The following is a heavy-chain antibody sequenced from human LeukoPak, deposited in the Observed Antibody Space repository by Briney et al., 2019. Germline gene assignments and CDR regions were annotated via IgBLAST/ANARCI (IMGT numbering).Heavy chain of an antibody. CDR3: AKAPVGHCSGAFCYHFDS. J-gene: IGHJ4*02. CDR1: GFTFSTYA. V-gene: IGHV3-23*01. D-gene: IGHD2-15*01. CDR2: ISGDNPGT. Sequence: PGGSLRLSCAASGFTFSTYAMSWVRQTPGKGLEWVAAISGDNPGTYHANSVKGRFTISRDISKNTLHLQMSGLRAEDTARYYCAKAPVGHCSGAFCYHFDSWGQGTLVTVSS.